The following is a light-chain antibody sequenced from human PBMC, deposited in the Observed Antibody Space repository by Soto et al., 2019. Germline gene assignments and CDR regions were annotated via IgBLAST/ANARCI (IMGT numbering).Light chain of an antibody. J-gene: IGLJ2*01. V-gene: IGLV2-14*01. CDR3: FSYTRSSTWI. CDR1: TNDIGGFNA. CDR2: EVT. Sequence: QSALTQPASVSGSPGQSITISCTGTTNDIGGFNAVSWYRRHSGTAHRLLIYEVTNRPSGVSDRFSGSKSGITASLTISGLQADDEADYFCFSYTRSSTWIFGGGTKLTVL.